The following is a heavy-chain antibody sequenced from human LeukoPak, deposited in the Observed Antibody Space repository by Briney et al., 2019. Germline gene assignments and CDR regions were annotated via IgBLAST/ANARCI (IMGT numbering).Heavy chain of an antibody. CDR1: GFTFSSYG. V-gene: IGHV3-30*18. CDR2: ISYDGSNK. D-gene: IGHD3-10*01. CDR3: AKDRRSYGSGSYFDY. Sequence: GRSLRLSCAASGFTFSSYGMHWVRQAPGKGLEWVAVISYDGSNKYYADSVKGRFTISRDNSKNTLYLQMNSLRAEDTAVYYCAKDRRSYGSGSYFDYWGQGTLVIVSS. J-gene: IGHJ4*02.